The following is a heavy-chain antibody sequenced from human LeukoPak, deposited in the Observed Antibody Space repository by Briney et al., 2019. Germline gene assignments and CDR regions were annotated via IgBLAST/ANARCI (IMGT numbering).Heavy chain of an antibody. Sequence: ASAKVSCKASGYTFTSYYMHWVRQAPGQGLEWMGIINPSGGSTSYAQKFQGRVTMTRDTSTSTVYMELSSLRSEDTALYYCGRHPGREYDADRAMGSFPDWYFDLWGRGTLVTVSS. V-gene: IGHV1-46*01. J-gene: IGHJ2*01. CDR2: INPSGGST. CDR3: GRHPGREYDADRAMGSFPDWYFDL. D-gene: IGHD5-18*01. CDR1: GYTFTSYY.